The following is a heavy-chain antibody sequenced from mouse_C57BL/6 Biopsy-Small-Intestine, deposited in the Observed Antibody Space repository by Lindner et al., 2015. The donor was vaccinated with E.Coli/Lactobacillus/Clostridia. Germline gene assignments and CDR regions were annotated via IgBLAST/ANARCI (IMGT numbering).Heavy chain of an antibody. V-gene: IGHV5-6*01. CDR2: ISSGGSYT. D-gene: IGHD1-1*01. Sequence: VQLQESGGDLVKPGGSLKFSCAASGFTFSSYGMSWVRQTPDKRLEWVATISSGGSYTYYPDSVKGRFTISRDNAKNTLYLQMSSLKSEDTAMYYCARHRDYGSSYAMDYWGQGTSVTVSS. CDR1: GFTFSSYG. CDR3: ARHRDYGSSYAMDY. J-gene: IGHJ4*01.